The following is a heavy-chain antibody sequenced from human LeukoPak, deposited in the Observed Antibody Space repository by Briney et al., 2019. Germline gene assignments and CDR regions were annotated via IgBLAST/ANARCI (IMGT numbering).Heavy chain of an antibody. CDR2: INHSGST. Sequence: SETLSLTCAVYGGSFSGYYWSWIRQPPGKGLECIGEINHSGSTNYNPALKSRVTISVETSKSQFSLKLSSVPAADTAVYYCARGPPLNPGDFDSSGYYYFDYWGQGTLVTVSS. CDR1: GGSFSGYY. D-gene: IGHD3-22*01. CDR3: ARGPPLNPGDFDSSGYYYFDY. V-gene: IGHV4-34*01. J-gene: IGHJ4*02.